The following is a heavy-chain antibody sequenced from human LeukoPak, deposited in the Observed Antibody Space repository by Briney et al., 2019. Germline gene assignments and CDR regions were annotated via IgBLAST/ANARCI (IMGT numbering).Heavy chain of an antibody. Sequence: SETLSLTCAVSGASITSYYWTWIRQPPGKGLEWIGYIYHTGNIKYNPSLNSRVTISIDTSKNQFSLKLSSVTAADTAVYYCAITLWFGDHDYWGQGTLVTVSS. CDR1: GASITSYY. J-gene: IGHJ4*02. CDR3: AITLWFGDHDY. V-gene: IGHV4-59*08. D-gene: IGHD3-10*01. CDR2: IYHTGNI.